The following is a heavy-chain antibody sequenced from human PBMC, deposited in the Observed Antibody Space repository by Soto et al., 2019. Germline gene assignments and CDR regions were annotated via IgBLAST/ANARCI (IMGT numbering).Heavy chain of an antibody. CDR2: LSPATGKTKT. V-gene: IGHV1-8*01. Sequence: QVQLLQAGAEVKRPGASVKVSCRASGYTFTNYDVSWVRQAAGQGREWMGWLSPATGKTKTTYLPQFRDSVSMTWDTSVATAYLEVLDLTSDDTAVYYCARGGTAHYDFWSDPRGDWLASWGQGTLVTVSS. CDR1: GYTFTNYD. CDR3: ARGGTAHYDFWSDPRGDWLAS. J-gene: IGHJ5*01. D-gene: IGHD3-3*01.